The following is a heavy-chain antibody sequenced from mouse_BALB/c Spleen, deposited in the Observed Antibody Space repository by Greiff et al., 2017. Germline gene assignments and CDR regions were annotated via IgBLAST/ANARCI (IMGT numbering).Heavy chain of an antibody. D-gene: IGHD1-1*01. V-gene: IGHV1-20*02. Sequence: VQLQQSGPELVKPGASVKISCKASGYSFTGYFMNWVMQSHGKSLEWIGRINPYNGDTFYNQKFKGKATLTVDKSSSTAHMELRSLASEDSAVYYCARAAYREYYGSSYSYYAMDYWGQGTSVTVSS. CDR1: GYSFTGYF. CDR2: INPYNGDT. J-gene: IGHJ4*01. CDR3: ARAAYREYYGSSYSYYAMDY.